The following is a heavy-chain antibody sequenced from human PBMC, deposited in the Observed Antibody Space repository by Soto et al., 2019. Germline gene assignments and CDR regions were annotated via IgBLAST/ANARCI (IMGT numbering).Heavy chain of an antibody. J-gene: IGHJ4*02. CDR1: GYTFRNFG. V-gene: IGHV1-18*04. Sequence: QIQLLQSGAEVKKPGDSVKVTCKASGYTFRNFGISWVRQAPGQGLEWMGWISAYNANANYAQKFQGRLTMTADTSTSTAYMELRSRRSDDTAVYYCARENSYFDYWGQGTLVTVSS. CDR2: ISAYNANA. CDR3: ARENSYFDY.